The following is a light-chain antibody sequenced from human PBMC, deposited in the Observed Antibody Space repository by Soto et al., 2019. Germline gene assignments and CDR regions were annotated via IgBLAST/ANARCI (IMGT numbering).Light chain of an antibody. J-gene: IGKJ5*01. CDR1: QSVSNRY. Sequence: EIVLTQSPGTLSLSPGERATLSCRAIQSVSNRYLAWYQQKSGQAPRLLISGASSRATGIPGRFSGSGSGTDFTLTISRLEPEDFAVYYCQQYGSSPPITFGQGTRLEIK. CDR3: QQYGSSPPIT. CDR2: GAS. V-gene: IGKV3-20*01.